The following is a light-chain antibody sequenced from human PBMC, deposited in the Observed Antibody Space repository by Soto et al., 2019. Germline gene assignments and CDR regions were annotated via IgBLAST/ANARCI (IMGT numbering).Light chain of an antibody. CDR3: QQYNNWLPYT. CDR2: GAS. CDR1: QSVSSN. J-gene: IGKJ2*01. V-gene: IGKV3-15*01. Sequence: EIVMTQSPVTLSVSPGERATLSCRASQSVSSNLAWYQQKPGQAPRLLIYGASTRATAIPARFSGSGSGTDFTLTISSLQSEDFAVYYCQQYNNWLPYTFGQGTKLEIK.